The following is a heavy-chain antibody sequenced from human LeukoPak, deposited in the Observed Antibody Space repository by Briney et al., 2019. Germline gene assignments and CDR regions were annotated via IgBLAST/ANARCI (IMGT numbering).Heavy chain of an antibody. Sequence: PGGTLRLSCAASGFTLSSHWMHWVRQAPGQRPVWVSRINGDGSSTAFADSVRGRFTISRDSAKNTLFLQMNSLRAEDTAVYYCARGDGSYSLSPFYIWGEGRMVTVSS. D-gene: IGHD2-21*01. CDR1: GFTLSSHW. CDR3: ARGDGSYSLSPFYI. J-gene: IGHJ3*02. V-gene: IGHV3-74*01. CDR2: INGDGSST.